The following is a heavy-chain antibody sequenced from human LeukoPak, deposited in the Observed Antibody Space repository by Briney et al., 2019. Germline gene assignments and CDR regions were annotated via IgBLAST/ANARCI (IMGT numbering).Heavy chain of an antibody. Sequence: VASVKVSCKASGYTFTSYDINWVRQATGQGLEWMGWMNPNSGNTGYAQKFQGRVTITRNTSISTAYMELSSLRSEDTAVYYCARDNDSRDPPHFDYWGQGTLATVSS. CDR1: GYTFTSYD. CDR2: MNPNSGNT. D-gene: IGHD3-16*01. J-gene: IGHJ4*02. CDR3: ARDNDSRDPPHFDY. V-gene: IGHV1-8*03.